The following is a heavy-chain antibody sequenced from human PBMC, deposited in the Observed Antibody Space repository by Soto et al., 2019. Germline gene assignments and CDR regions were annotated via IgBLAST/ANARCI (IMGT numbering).Heavy chain of an antibody. CDR2: INHSGST. CDR3: ARAGYFDWLKFYGMDV. J-gene: IGHJ6*02. V-gene: IGHV4-34*01. CDR1: GGSFSGYY. D-gene: IGHD3-9*01. Sequence: SETLSLTCAVYGGSFSGYYWSWIRQPPGKGLEWIGEINHSGSTNYNPSLKSRVTISVDTSKNQFSLKLSSVTAADTAVYYCARAGYFDWLKFYGMDVWGQGTTVTVS.